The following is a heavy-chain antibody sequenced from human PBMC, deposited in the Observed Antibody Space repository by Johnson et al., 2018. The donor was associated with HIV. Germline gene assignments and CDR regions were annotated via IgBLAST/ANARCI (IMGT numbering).Heavy chain of an antibody. J-gene: IGHJ3*02. Sequence: VQLVESGGGLLQPGGSLRLSCAASGFTFSSYAMHWVRQAPGKGLEWVAIISYDGSNKYYVDSVKGRFTISRDNAKNSLYLQMNSLRAEDTAVYYCARDSKARFPTITMIDAFDIWGQGTMVTVSS. V-gene: IGHV3-30-3*01. CDR2: ISYDGSNK. D-gene: IGHD3-22*01. CDR1: GFTFSSYA. CDR3: ARDSKARFPTITMIDAFDI.